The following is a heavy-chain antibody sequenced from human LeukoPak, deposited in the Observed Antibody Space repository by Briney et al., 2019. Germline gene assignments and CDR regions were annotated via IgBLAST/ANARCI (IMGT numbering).Heavy chain of an antibody. Sequence: GGSLRLSCAASGFTFSSYGMHWVRQAPGKGLEWVAVISYDGSNKYYADSVKGRFTISRDNSKNTLYLQMNSLRAEDTAVYYCARDPGRLGFDYWGQGTLVTVSS. CDR2: ISYDGSNK. V-gene: IGHV3-30*19. CDR1: GFTFSSYG. D-gene: IGHD6-25*01. CDR3: ARDPGRLGFDY. J-gene: IGHJ4*02.